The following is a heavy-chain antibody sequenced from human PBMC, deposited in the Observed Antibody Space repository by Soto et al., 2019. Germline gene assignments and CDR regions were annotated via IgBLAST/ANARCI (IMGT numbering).Heavy chain of an antibody. V-gene: IGHV3-21*01. Sequence: LRLSCAASGFTFSSYSMNWVRQAPGKGLEWVSSISSSSSYIYYADSVKGRFTISRDNAKNSLYLQMNSLRAEDTAVYYCARVASYGSGSPHYDYWGQGTLVTVSS. CDR2: ISSSSSYI. D-gene: IGHD3-10*01. CDR1: GFTFSSYS. CDR3: ARVASYGSGSPHYDY. J-gene: IGHJ4*02.